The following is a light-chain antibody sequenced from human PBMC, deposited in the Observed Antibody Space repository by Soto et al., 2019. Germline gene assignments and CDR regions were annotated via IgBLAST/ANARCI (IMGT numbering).Light chain of an antibody. CDR1: QGISSW. V-gene: IGKV1-12*01. CDR2: AAS. Sequence: DLQMTQSPSSVSASVGDRVTITCRASQGISSWLAWYQQKPGTAPKLLIYAASSLQSGVASRFSGSAEATDFTPTISILQPEDFGSYYCQQANCFPLTFGGGTKVEIK. J-gene: IGKJ4*01. CDR3: QQANCFPLT.